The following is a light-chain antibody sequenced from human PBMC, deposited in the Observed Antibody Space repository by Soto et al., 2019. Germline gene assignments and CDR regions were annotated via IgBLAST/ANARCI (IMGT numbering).Light chain of an antibody. CDR3: SSYTTTNTLWV. V-gene: IGLV2-14*01. Sequence: QSVLTQPASVSGSPGQSITISCTGTSSDVGAYDYVSWYQQNPGKAPKLIISEVSDRPSGVSNRFSGSKSGNPASLTISGLQAEDDADYFCSSYTTTNTLWVFGGGTKLTVL. J-gene: IGLJ3*02. CDR2: EVS. CDR1: SSDVGAYDY.